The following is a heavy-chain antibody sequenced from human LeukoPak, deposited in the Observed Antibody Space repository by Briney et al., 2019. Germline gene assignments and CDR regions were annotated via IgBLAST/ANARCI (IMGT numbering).Heavy chain of an antibody. D-gene: IGHD1-26*01. V-gene: IGHV1-2*02. Sequence: ASVKVSCKASGYTFTDYYIHWVRQAPGQGLEWMGWINPNSGDTKSAQKLQGRLTMTRDTSITTAYMDLSRLTSDDTTVYYCTRDDIVGARDFDYWGQGTLVTVSS. J-gene: IGHJ4*02. CDR3: TRDDIVGARDFDY. CDR2: INPNSGDT. CDR1: GYTFTDYY.